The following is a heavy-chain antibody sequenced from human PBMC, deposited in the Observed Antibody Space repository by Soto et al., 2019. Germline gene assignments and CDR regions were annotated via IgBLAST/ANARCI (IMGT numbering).Heavy chain of an antibody. CDR2: ISYDGSNK. D-gene: IGHD6-19*01. J-gene: IGHJ4*02. CDR3: AKDSKQWLVRFGYYFDY. Sequence: GGSLRLSCAASGFTFISYGMHWVRQAPGKGLEWVAVISYDGSNKYYADSVKGRFTISRDNSKNTLYLQMNSLRAEDTAVYYCAKDSKQWLVRFGYYFDYWGQGTLVTVSS. V-gene: IGHV3-30*18. CDR1: GFTFISYG.